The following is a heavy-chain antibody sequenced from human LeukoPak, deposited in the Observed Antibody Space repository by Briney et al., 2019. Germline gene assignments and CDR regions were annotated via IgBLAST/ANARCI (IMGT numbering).Heavy chain of an antibody. V-gene: IGHV4-59*01. J-gene: IGHJ4*02. CDR2: IYYSGST. Sequence: PSETQSLTCTVSGGSISSYYWSWIRQPPGKGLEWIGYIYYSGSTNYNPSLKSRVTISVDTSKNQFSLKLSSVTAADTAVYYCASSMVRGVPHYWGQGTLVTVSS. D-gene: IGHD3-10*01. CDR3: ASSMVRGVPHY. CDR1: GGSISSYY.